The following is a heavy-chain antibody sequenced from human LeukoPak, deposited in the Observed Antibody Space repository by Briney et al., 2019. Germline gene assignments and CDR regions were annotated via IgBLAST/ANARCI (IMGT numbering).Heavy chain of an antibody. Sequence: PGGSLRLSCAASGFIFHNAWMTWVRQAPGKGLEWVGRIKSNPGGTADYAAPVKGRFIISRDDSKNTLYLQLNSLKTEDTAVYCCTTLSYDVHYWGQGTLVTVSS. CDR1: GFIFHNAW. CDR2: IKSNPGGTA. CDR3: TTLSYDVHY. V-gene: IGHV3-15*05. J-gene: IGHJ4*02. D-gene: IGHD3-3*01.